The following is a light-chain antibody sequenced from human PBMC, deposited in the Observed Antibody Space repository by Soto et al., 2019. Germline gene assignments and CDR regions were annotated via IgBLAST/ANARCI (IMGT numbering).Light chain of an antibody. CDR2: EAS. V-gene: IGKV1-5*03. Sequence: DIQMTQSPSTLPASVGDRVTITCRASQSISNWLAWYQQKPGTAPKVLIYEASSLESGVPSRFSGSGSGTELTITISSLQPDDGETYYCQQYNSYSWTFGQGTKVDIK. CDR3: QQYNSYSWT. J-gene: IGKJ1*01. CDR1: QSISNW.